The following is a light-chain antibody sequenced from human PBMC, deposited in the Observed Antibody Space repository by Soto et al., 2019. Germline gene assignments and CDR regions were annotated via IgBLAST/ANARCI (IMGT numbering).Light chain of an antibody. CDR3: QQYGSSRTWT. CDR2: GAS. Sequence: EIVLTQSPGTLSLSPGESATLSCMASQSVSSSYLAWYQQKPGQAPRLLIYGASSRATGIPDRFSGSGSGTDFTLTISRLEPEDLAVYYCQQYGSSRTWTFGQGTKVDIK. CDR1: QSVSSSY. V-gene: IGKV3-20*01. J-gene: IGKJ1*01.